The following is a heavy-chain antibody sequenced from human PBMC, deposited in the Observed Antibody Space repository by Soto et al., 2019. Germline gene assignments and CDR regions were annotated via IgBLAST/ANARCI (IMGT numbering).Heavy chain of an antibody. V-gene: IGHV3-48*03. J-gene: IGHJ6*02. CDR2: ISSSGSTI. CDR1: GFTFSSYE. Sequence: EVQLVESGGGLVQPGGSLRLSCAASGFTFSSYEMNWVRQAPGKGLEWVSYISSSGSTIYYADSVKGRFTISRDNAKNSLYLQINSLRAEDTAVYYCARVEEAYYYYYGMDVWGQGTTVTVSS. CDR3: ARVEEAYYYYYGMDV.